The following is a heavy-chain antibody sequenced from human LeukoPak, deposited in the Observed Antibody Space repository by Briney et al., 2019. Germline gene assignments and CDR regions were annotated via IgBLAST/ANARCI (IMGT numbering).Heavy chain of an antibody. V-gene: IGHV7-4-1*02. J-gene: IGHJ4*02. D-gene: IGHD3-10*01. Sequence: GASVKVSCKASGYTFTSYAMNWVRQAPGQGLEWMGWISTNTGNPTYAQGFTGRFVFSLDTSVSTAYLQISSLKAEDTAVYYCARVTFGGVRGVIITIDYWGQGTLVTVSS. CDR3: ARVTFGGVRGVIITIDY. CDR2: ISTNTGNP. CDR1: GYTFTSYA.